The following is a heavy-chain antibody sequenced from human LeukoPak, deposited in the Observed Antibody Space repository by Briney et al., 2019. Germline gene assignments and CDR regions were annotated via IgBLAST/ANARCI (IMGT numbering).Heavy chain of an antibody. CDR1: GYTFTSYG. CDR2: ISAYNGNT. D-gene: IGHD2-2*01. J-gene: IGHJ5*02. V-gene: IGHV1-18*01. Sequence: ASVTVSCKASGYTFTSYGISWVRQAPGQGLEWMGWISAYNGNTNYAQKLQGRVTMTTDTSTSTAYMELRSLRSDDTAVYYCARDGDIVVVPADSNWFDPWGQGTLVTVSS. CDR3: ARDGDIVVVPADSNWFDP.